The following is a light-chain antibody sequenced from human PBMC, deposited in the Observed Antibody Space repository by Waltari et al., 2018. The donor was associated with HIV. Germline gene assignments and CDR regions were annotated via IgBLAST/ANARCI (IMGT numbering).Light chain of an antibody. CDR2: KAS. CDR3: QQYKDFPIT. CDR1: QTSSRW. J-gene: IGKJ4*01. Sequence: DIQMTQSPSTLSAYVGDRVTITCRASQTSSRWLAWYQQKPGKAPKLLIYKASTLESGVPSRFSGSGSGTAFSLTISSLQPDDFATYYCQQYKDFPITFGGGTKVEIK. V-gene: IGKV1-5*03.